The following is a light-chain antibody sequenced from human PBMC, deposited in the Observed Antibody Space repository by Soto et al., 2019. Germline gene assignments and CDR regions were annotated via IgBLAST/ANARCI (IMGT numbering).Light chain of an antibody. Sequence: VLTQSPGTLSLSPGARATLSCRASENIYTSYVAWFQQRSGQPPRLLIYDASSRAAGVPDRFSGIGSGTDFTLTISRLEPEDFALYYCQRYGGSPPYTFGQGTKVEIK. CDR2: DAS. J-gene: IGKJ2*01. CDR3: QRYGGSPPYT. V-gene: IGKV3-20*01. CDR1: ENIYTSY.